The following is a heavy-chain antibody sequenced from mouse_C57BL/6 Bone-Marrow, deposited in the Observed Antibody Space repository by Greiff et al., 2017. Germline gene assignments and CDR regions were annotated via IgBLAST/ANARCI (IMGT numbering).Heavy chain of an antibody. CDR3: ARSGLITAVVATRFAY. Sequence: QVQLQQSGAELARPGASVKLSCKASGYTFTSYGISWVKQRTGQGLEWIGEIYPRSGNTYYNEKFKGKATLTADKSSSTAYMELRSLTSEYSAIYFCARSGLITAVVATRFAYWGQGTLVTVSA. CDR1: GYTFTSYG. J-gene: IGHJ3*01. V-gene: IGHV1-81*01. CDR2: IYPRSGNT. D-gene: IGHD1-1*01.